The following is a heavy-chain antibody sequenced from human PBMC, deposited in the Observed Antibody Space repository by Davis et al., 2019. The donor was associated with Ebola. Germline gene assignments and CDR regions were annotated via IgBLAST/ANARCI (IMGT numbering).Heavy chain of an antibody. CDR1: GGSFSGYY. CDR3: ARDWPHYYDSSGPFGGMDV. J-gene: IGHJ6*02. Sequence: PSETLSLTCAVYGGSFSGYYWSWIRQPPGKGLEWIGEINHSGSTNYNPSLKSRVTMSVDTSKNQFSLKLSSVTAADTAVYYCARDWPHYYDSSGPFGGMDVWGQGTTVTVSS. D-gene: IGHD3-22*01. V-gene: IGHV4-34*01. CDR2: INHSGST.